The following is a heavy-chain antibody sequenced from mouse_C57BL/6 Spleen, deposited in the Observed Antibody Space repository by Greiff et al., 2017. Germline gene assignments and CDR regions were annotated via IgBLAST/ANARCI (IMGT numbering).Heavy chain of an antibody. J-gene: IGHJ4*01. CDR3: ARSDYGRHYYAMDY. V-gene: IGHV1-76*01. Sequence: VQLQQSGAELVRPGASVKLSCKASGYTFTDYYINWVKQRPGQGLEWIARIYPGSGNTYYNEKFKGKATLTAEKSSSTAYMQLSSLTSEDSAVYFCARSDYGRHYYAMDYWGQGTSVTVSS. CDR2: IYPGSGNT. D-gene: IGHD1-1*01. CDR1: GYTFTDYY.